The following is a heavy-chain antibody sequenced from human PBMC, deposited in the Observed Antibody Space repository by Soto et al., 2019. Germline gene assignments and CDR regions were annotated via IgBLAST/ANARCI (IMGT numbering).Heavy chain of an antibody. CDR1: AFSISAYW. J-gene: IGHJ4*02. CDR3: VSDGDVCSGSDCFRHFKY. V-gene: IGHV3-7*03. CDR2: IKGDGSEA. D-gene: IGHD5-12*01. Sequence: GGSLRLSCVASAFSISAYWMSWVRQAPGKGLEWVANIKGDGSEARYVDSAKDRFLISRDNTKHSLYLQMTSLRAEDTGIYYCVSDGDVCSGSDCFRHFKYWGRGTRVTVAS.